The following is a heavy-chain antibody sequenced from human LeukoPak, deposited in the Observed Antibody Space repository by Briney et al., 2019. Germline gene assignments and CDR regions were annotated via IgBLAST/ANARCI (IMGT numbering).Heavy chain of an antibody. D-gene: IGHD1-14*01. Sequence: GGSLSLCCTASGLIFSSSGFNLRRQAPGNGLELVASIGPTGSDRYHADSIKGRFTISRDNANNFLYLQMNSLRADDTAVYYCATETNGRHYDYWGQGTLLTVSS. CDR3: ATETNGRHYDY. V-gene: IGHV3-21*06. J-gene: IGHJ4*02. CDR1: GLIFSSSG. CDR2: IGPTGSDR.